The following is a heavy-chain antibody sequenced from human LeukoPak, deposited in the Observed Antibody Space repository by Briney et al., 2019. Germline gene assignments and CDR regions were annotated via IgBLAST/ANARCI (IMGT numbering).Heavy chain of an antibody. D-gene: IGHD3-3*01. CDR2: ISPNSGGT. CDR1: GYTFSGFY. J-gene: IGHJ6*02. Sequence: ASVKVSCKPSGYTFSGFYIHWVRQAPGQGREWMGWISPNSGGTDYAQRFQGRVTMTRDTSIRTAYMELSSLRSDDTAVYYCAREPYDFWSGYGYYYGMDVWGQGTTVTVSS. V-gene: IGHV1-2*02. CDR3: AREPYDFWSGYGYYYGMDV.